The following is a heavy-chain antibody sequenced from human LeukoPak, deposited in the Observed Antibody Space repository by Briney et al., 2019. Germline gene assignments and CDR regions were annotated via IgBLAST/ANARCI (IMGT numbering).Heavy chain of an antibody. CDR3: ATTPSYDFLTSLRRSKALPSGDAFDI. Sequence: GGSLGLSCAASGFTFSSYGMHWVRQAPGKGLEWVAFIRYDGSNKYYADSVKGRFTISRDNSKNTLYLQMNRLRAEDTAVYYCATTPSYDFLTSLRRSKALPSGDAFDIWGQGTMVTVSS. CDR2: IRYDGSNK. V-gene: IGHV3-30*02. J-gene: IGHJ3*02. D-gene: IGHD3-9*01. CDR1: GFTFSSYG.